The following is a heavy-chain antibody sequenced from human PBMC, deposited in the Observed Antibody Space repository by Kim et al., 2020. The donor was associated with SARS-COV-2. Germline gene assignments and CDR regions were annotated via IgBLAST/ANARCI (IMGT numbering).Heavy chain of an antibody. CDR3: ATDPGFYYYYLDV. V-gene: IGHV3-30*02. J-gene: IGHJ6*03. Sequence: YADSVKGRFTMSRDNSKNMLYLEMTSLIPEDTAIYFCATDPGFYYYYLDVWGTGTTVTVSS. D-gene: IGHD5-12*01.